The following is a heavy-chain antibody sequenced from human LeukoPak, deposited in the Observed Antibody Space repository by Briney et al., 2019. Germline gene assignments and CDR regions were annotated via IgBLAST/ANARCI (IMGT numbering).Heavy chain of an antibody. D-gene: IGHD2-2*02. CDR2: IYYSGST. V-gene: IGHV4-59*01. J-gene: IGHJ4*02. Sequence: SETLSLTCTVSGGSISSYYWSWIRQPPGKGLEWIGYIYYSGSTNYNPSLKSRVTISVDTSKNQFSLKLSSVTAADTAVYYCARMVCSSTSCYTFDYWGQGTLVTVSS. CDR1: GGSISSYY. CDR3: ARMVCSSTSCYTFDY.